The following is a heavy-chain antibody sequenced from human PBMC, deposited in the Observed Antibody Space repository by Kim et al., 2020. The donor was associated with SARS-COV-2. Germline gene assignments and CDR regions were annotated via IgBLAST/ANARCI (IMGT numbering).Heavy chain of an antibody. Sequence: VKGRYTITRENSKNTLYRQMTSLRAEDTAVYYCAKAGGYSYGSLNDAFDIWGQGTMVTVSS. V-gene: IGHV3-23*01. D-gene: IGHD5-18*01. CDR3: AKAGGYSYGSLNDAFDI. J-gene: IGHJ3*02.